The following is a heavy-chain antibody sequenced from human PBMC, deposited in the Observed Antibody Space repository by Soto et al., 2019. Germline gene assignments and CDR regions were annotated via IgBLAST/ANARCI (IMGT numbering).Heavy chain of an antibody. CDR2: IYHSGST. CDR1: GGSFSGYY. Sequence: QVQLQHRGAGLLKPSETLSLTCPVYGGSFSGYYWSWICQPPGEGLERIGQIYHSGSTNYNPSHKSRVIISVATFKNQISLNQTSMTAADTAVYYCARCRRGFVDWLPSGGYYSIGVWPQGTTVTVSS. CDR3: ARCRRGFVDWLPSGGYYSIGV. J-gene: IGHJ6*02. D-gene: IGHD3-3*01. V-gene: IGHV4-34*02.